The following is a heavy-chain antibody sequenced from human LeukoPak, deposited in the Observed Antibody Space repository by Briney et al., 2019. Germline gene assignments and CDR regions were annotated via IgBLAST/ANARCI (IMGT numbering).Heavy chain of an antibody. V-gene: IGHV4-61*01. CDR1: GGSVSSDSYY. Sequence: SETLSLTCTVSGGSVSSDSYYWSWIRQPPGKGLEWIGYIYYSGSTNYNPSLKSRVTISVDTSKNQFSLKLSSVTVADTAVYYCARIQFPGIAAADYWGQGTLVTVSS. CDR2: IYYSGST. CDR3: ARIQFPGIAAADY. J-gene: IGHJ4*02. D-gene: IGHD6-13*01.